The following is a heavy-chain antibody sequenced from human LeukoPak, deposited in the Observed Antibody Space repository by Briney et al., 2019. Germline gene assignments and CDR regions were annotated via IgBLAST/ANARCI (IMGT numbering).Heavy chain of an antibody. D-gene: IGHD4-23*01. J-gene: IGHJ3*02. V-gene: IGHV5-51*01. CDR2: TYPGDSDN. CDR1: GYSFINNW. CDR3: ATTSPTTLVTGDAFDI. Sequence: GASLKISCKDSGYSFINNWIGWVRRMSGKGLKGMGSTYPGDSDNRYSPSFQGQITISADESISNPYLRWSSLKASDTAMYYCATTSPTTLVTGDAFDIWGQGTMVTVSS.